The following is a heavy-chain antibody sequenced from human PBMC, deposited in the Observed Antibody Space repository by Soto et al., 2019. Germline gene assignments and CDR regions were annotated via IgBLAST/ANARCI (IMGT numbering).Heavy chain of an antibody. Sequence: SETLSLTCTVSGGSVSSGSYYWSWIRQPPGKGLEWIGYIYYSGSTYYNPSLKSRVTISVDTSKNQFSLKLSSVTAADTAVYYCASWSATVYAFDIWGQGTMVTVSS. D-gene: IGHD3-3*01. J-gene: IGHJ3*02. CDR1: GGSVSSGSYY. V-gene: IGHV4-39*01. CDR3: ASWSATVYAFDI. CDR2: IYYSGST.